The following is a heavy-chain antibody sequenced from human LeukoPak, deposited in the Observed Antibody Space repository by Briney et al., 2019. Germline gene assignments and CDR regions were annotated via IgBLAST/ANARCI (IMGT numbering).Heavy chain of an antibody. Sequence: GASVKVSCKASGYTFTGYYMHWVRQAPGQGLEWMGWINPNSGGTNCAQKFQGRVTMTRDTSISTAYMELSRLRSDDTAVYYCARETCSSTSCFDAFDIWGQGTMVTVSS. CDR2: INPNSGGT. D-gene: IGHD2-2*01. CDR3: ARETCSSTSCFDAFDI. V-gene: IGHV1-2*02. J-gene: IGHJ3*02. CDR1: GYTFTGYY.